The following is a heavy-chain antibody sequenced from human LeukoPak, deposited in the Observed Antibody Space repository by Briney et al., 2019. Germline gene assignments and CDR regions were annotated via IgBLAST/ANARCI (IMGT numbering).Heavy chain of an antibody. Sequence: PGGSLRLSCAASGFTFSSYGMHWVRQAPGKGLEWVAVISYDGSNKYYADSVKGRFTISRDNSKNTLYLQMNSLRAEDTAVYYCANPMSGWVNDAFDIWGQGTMVTVSS. D-gene: IGHD6-19*01. J-gene: IGHJ3*02. V-gene: IGHV3-30*18. CDR3: ANPMSGWVNDAFDI. CDR1: GFTFSSYG. CDR2: ISYDGSNK.